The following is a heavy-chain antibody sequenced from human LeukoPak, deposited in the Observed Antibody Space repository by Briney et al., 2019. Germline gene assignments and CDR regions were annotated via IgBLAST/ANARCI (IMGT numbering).Heavy chain of an antibody. Sequence: SQTLSLTCAISGGSVSSNSAAWNWIRQSPSRGLEWLGRTYYRSKWYNDYAVSVKSRITINPDASKNQFSLQLNSVTPEDTAVYYCARDITYYYDSSGPDAFDIWGQGTMVTVSS. CDR2: TYYRSKWYN. J-gene: IGHJ3*02. V-gene: IGHV6-1*01. CDR1: GGSVSSNSAA. D-gene: IGHD3-22*01. CDR3: ARDITYYYDSSGPDAFDI.